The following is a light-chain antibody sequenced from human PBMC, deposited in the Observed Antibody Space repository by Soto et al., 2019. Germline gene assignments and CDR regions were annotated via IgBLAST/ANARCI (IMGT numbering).Light chain of an antibody. Sequence: QAVVTQPPSVSGTPGQRVSISCSGSSSNIGSNTVSWYQQLPGTAPTLLIYSNNQRPSGVPDRFSGSKSGTSASLAISGLQSEDEADYYCAAWDDSLNGVFGGGTKLTVL. CDR3: AAWDDSLNGV. J-gene: IGLJ3*02. CDR1: SSNIGSNT. CDR2: SNN. V-gene: IGLV1-44*01.